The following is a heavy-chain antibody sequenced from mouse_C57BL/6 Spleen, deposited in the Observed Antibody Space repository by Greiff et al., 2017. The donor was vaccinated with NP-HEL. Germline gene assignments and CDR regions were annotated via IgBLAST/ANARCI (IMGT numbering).Heavy chain of an antibody. V-gene: IGHV5-12*01. D-gene: IGHD2-4*01. CDR1: GFTFSDYY. Sequence: EVKLVESGGGLVQPGGSLKLSCAASGFTFSDYYMYWVRQTPEKRLEWVAYISNGGGSTYYPDTVKGRFTISRDNAKNTLYLQISRLKSEDTAMYYCARRYDDDWYFDVWGTGTTVTVSS. CDR2: ISNGGGST. CDR3: ARRYDDDWYFDV. J-gene: IGHJ1*03.